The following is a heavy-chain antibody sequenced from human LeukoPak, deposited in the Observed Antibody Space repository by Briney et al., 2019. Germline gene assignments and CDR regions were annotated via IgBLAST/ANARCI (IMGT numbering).Heavy chain of an antibody. D-gene: IGHD3-9*01. Sequence: GGSLRLSCAASGFTFSSHWFHWVRQAPGKGLVWVSRINPVASITNYADSVKGRLTVSRDNAMNTLYLQINSLRAEDTAVYYCARDLTGSQAYWGQGTLVTVSS. V-gene: IGHV3-74*01. CDR2: INPVASIT. CDR3: ARDLTGSQAY. CDR1: GFTFSSHW. J-gene: IGHJ4*02.